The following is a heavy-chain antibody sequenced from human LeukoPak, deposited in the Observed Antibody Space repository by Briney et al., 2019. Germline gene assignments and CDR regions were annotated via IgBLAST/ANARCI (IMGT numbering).Heavy chain of an antibody. Sequence: GESLKISCKGSGYSFTSYWIGWVRPMPGKGLEWMGIIYPGDSDTRYSPSFQGQVTISADKSISTACLQWSSLKASDTAMYYCARYVRYYGSGSYLYYYGMDVWGQGTTVTVSS. J-gene: IGHJ6*02. CDR3: ARYVRYYGSGSYLYYYGMDV. CDR2: IYPGDSDT. V-gene: IGHV5-51*01. CDR1: GYSFTSYW. D-gene: IGHD3-10*01.